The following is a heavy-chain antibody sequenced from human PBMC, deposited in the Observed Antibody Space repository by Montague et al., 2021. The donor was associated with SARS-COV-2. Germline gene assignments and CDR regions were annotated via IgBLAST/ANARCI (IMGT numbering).Heavy chain of an antibody. V-gene: IGHV4-61*01. D-gene: IGHD2-15*01. CDR2: MYSSGST. Sequence: SETLSLTCTVSGGSVNSGTYYWGWIRQPPGKGLVWIAYMYSSGSTNYNPSLKSRVTMSVDTSRNQFSLKLSSVTAADTAVYYCARGGLYSSGGRCNTFDIWGQGTMVIFSS. CDR3: ARGGLYSSGGRCNTFDI. J-gene: IGHJ3*02. CDR1: GGSVNSGTYY.